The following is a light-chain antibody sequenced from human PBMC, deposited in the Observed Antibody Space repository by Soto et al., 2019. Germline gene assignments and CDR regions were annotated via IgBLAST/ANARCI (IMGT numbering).Light chain of an antibody. CDR3: QQYYSYPQT. Sequence: AIRMTQSPSSLSASTGDRVTITCRASQGISRYLAWYQQKPGKAPKLLSYAASTLQSGVQSRFSGSGSGTDFTLTISCLQSEDFATYYWQQYYSYPQTFGGGTKVEIK. CDR2: AAS. V-gene: IGKV1-8*01. CDR1: QGISRY. J-gene: IGKJ4*01.